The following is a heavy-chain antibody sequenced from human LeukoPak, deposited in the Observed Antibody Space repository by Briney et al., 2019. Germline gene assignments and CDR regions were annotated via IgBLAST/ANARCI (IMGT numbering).Heavy chain of an antibody. CDR2: ISGSGGST. D-gene: IGHD1-26*01. J-gene: IGHJ3*02. Sequence: GSLRLSCAASGFTFSSHSLSWVRQAPGKGLGWVSAISGSGGSTYYADSVKGRFTISRDNSKNTLYLQMNSLRAEDTAVYYCAKPARRELPYAFDIWGQGTMVTVSS. CDR1: GFTFSSHS. CDR3: AKPARRELPYAFDI. V-gene: IGHV3-23*01.